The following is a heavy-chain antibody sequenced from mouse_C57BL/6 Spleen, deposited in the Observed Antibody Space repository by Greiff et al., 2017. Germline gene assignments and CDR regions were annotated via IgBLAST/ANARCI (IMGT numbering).Heavy chain of an antibody. CDR3: ERKRDYAMDD. Sequence: QVQLKQPGAELVKPGASVKLSCKASGYTFTSYWITWVKQRPGQGLEWIGDIYPGSGSTNYNEKFKGKATLTVDKSSSTAYMQLSSLTSQDSAVYYCERKRDYAMDDRGQGTSVTVAS. V-gene: IGHV1-55*01. CDR1: GYTFTSYW. J-gene: IGHJ4*01. CDR2: IYPGSGST.